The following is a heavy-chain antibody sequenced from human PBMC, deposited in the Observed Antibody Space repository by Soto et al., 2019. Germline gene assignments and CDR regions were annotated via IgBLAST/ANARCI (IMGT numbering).Heavy chain of an antibody. CDR3: ATGFTYSHGSSSYAFDF. CDR1: GFTFSSYG. Sequence: PGGSLRLSCAASGFTFSSYGMHWVRQAPGKGLEWVAVIWYDGSNKYYADSVKGRFTISRDNSKNTLYLQMNSLRAEDTAVYYCATGFTYSHGSSSYAFDFWGQGTMITVSS. D-gene: IGHD3-22*01. J-gene: IGHJ3*01. V-gene: IGHV3-33*01. CDR2: IWYDGSNK.